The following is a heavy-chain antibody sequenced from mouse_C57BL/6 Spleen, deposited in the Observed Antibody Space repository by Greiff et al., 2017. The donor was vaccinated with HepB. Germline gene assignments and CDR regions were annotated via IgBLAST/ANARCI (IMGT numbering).Heavy chain of an antibody. CDR2: IDPSDSYT. J-gene: IGHJ2*01. CDR1: GYTFTSYW. CDR3: ARSDDYDALYYFDY. V-gene: IGHV1-50*01. Sequence: QVQLQQSGAELVKPGASVKLSCKASGYTFTSYWMQWVKQRPGQGLEWIGEIDPSDSYTNYNQKFKGKATLTVDTSSSTAYMQLSSLTSEDSAVYYCARSDDYDALYYFDYWGQGTTLTVSS. D-gene: IGHD2-4*01.